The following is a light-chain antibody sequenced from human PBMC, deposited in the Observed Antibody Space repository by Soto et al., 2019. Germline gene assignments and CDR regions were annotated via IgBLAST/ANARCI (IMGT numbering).Light chain of an antibody. J-gene: IGKJ4*01. Sequence: EIVLTQSPATLSLSPGERATLSCRASQSVSSYLAWYQQKPGQAPRLLIYDASNRATGIPVRFSGSGSGTDFALTISSLGPEDFAVYYCQQRSNWPPSLTFGGGTKVELK. CDR3: QQRSNWPPSLT. V-gene: IGKV3-11*01. CDR1: QSVSSY. CDR2: DAS.